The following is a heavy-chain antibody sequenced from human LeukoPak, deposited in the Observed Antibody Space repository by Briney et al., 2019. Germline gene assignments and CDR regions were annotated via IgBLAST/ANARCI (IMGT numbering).Heavy chain of an antibody. CDR3: ARASIFGVAPDAFDI. V-gene: IGHV4-4*07. J-gene: IGHJ3*02. D-gene: IGHD3-3*01. Sequence: SETLSLTCTVSGGSISSYYWSWIRQPAGKGLEWIGRIYTSGSTNYNPSLKSRVTMSVDTSENQFSLKLSSVTAADTAVYYCARASIFGVAPDAFDIWGQGTMVTVSS. CDR2: IYTSGST. CDR1: GGSISSYY.